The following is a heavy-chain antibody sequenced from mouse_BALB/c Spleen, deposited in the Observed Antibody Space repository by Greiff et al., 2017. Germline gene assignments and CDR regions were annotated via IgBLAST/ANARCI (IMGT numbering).Heavy chain of an antibody. CDR3: AREENYYGSSYGAMDY. J-gene: IGHJ4*01. CDR1: GFTFSSYA. V-gene: IGHV5-6-5*01. D-gene: IGHD1-1*01. CDR2: ISSGGST. Sequence: EVMLVESGGGLVKPGGFLKLSCAASGFTFSSYAMSWVRQTPEKRLEWVASISSGGSTYYPDSVKGRFTISRDNARNILYLQMSSLRSEDTAMYYCAREENYYGSSYGAMDYWGQGTSVTVSS.